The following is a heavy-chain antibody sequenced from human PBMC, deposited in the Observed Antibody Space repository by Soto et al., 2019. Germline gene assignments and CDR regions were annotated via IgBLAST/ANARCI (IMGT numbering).Heavy chain of an antibody. CDR2: INHSGST. D-gene: IGHD7-27*01. V-gene: IGHV4-34*01. Sequence: QVQLQQWGAGLLKPSETLSLTCAVYGGSFSGYYWNWIRQPPGKGLEWIGEINHSGSTNYNPSLKSLVPISVDTSKNQFSLKLSSVTAADPAVYYCARGWGRIFDYWGQGTLVTVSS. CDR1: GGSFSGYY. CDR3: ARGWGRIFDY. J-gene: IGHJ4*02.